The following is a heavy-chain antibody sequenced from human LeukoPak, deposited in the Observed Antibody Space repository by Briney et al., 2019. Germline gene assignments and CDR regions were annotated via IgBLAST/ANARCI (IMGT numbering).Heavy chain of an antibody. J-gene: IGHJ4*02. CDR3: ARATRASYFDY. V-gene: IGHV3-21*01. CDR1: GFTFSSYE. CDR2: ISSSSSYI. Sequence: GSLRLSCAASGFTFSSYEMNWVRQAPGKGLEWVSSISSSSSYIYYADSVKGRFTISRDNAKNSLYLQMNSLRAEDTAVYYCARATRASYFDYWGQGTLVTVSS.